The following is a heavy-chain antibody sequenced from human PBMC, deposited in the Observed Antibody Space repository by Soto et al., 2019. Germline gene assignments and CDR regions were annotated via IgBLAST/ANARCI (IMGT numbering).Heavy chain of an antibody. V-gene: IGHV4-31*03. D-gene: IGHD3-10*01. CDR3: ARGFAQAPPVFD. CDR2: IYYSGST. CDR1: GGSISSGGYY. J-gene: IGHJ4*02. Sequence: QVQLQESGPGLVKPSQTLSLTCTVSGGSISSGGYYWSWIRQHPGKGLEWIGYIYYSGSTYYNPSLKSRVTLSVNTSKNQFPLKLSSVTAGDTAVYFWARGFAQAPPVFDWGQGTLVTVSS.